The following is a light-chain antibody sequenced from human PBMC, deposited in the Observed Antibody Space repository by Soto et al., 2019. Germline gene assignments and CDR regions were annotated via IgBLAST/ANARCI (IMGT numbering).Light chain of an antibody. CDR2: SNN. Sequence: QLVLTKPPSASGTPGQRVTISCSGSSSNIVSNTVNWYQQLPGTAPKLLIYSNNQRPSGVPDRFSGSKSGTSASLAISGLQSEDEADYYCAAWDDSLNGHWVFGGGTKLTVL. CDR1: SSNIVSNT. V-gene: IGLV1-44*01. CDR3: AAWDDSLNGHWV. J-gene: IGLJ3*02.